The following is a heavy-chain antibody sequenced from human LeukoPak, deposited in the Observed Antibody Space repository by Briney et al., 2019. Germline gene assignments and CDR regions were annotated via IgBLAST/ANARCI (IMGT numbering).Heavy chain of an antibody. CDR3: ARAMVRGVIGAFDI. V-gene: IGHV3-64*01. Sequence: PGGSLRLSCAASGFTFSSYAMHWVRQAPGKELEYVSAISSNGGSTYYANSVKGRFTISRDNSKNTLYLQMGSLRAEDMAVYYCARAMVRGVIGAFDIWGQGTMVTVSS. CDR2: ISSNGGST. D-gene: IGHD3-10*01. J-gene: IGHJ3*02. CDR1: GFTFSSYA.